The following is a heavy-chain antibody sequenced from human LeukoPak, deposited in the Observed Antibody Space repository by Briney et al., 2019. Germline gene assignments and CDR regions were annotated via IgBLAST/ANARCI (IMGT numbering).Heavy chain of an antibody. Sequence: GESLKISCKGSGYTFTSSWIGWVRQMAGKGLEWMGMIYPGDSDTRYSPSFQGQVTISADKSISTAYLQWSSLKASDTAMYYCASLGTTVTTADAFDIWGQGTMVTVSS. D-gene: IGHD4-17*01. CDR2: IYPGDSDT. V-gene: IGHV5-51*01. CDR3: ASLGTTVTTADAFDI. J-gene: IGHJ3*02. CDR1: GYTFTSSW.